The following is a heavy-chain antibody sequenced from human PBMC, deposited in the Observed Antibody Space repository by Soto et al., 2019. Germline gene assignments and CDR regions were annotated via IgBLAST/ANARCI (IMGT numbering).Heavy chain of an antibody. Sequence: PSETLSLTCTVSGGSISSSSYYWGWIRQPPGKGLEWIGSIYYSGSTYYNPSLKSRVTISVDTSKNQFSLKLSSVTAADTAVYYCARLSPTFSGYRYGSIVHVWGQGTTVTVSS. CDR1: GGSISSSSYY. CDR2: IYYSGST. J-gene: IGHJ6*02. CDR3: ARLSPTFSGYRYGSIVHV. V-gene: IGHV4-39*01. D-gene: IGHD5-18*01.